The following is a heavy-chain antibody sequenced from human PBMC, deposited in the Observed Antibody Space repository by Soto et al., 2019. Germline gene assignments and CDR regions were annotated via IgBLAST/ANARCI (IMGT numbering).Heavy chain of an antibody. Sequence: SETLSLTCAVSGYSISSSNWWGWIRQPPGKGLEWIGYIYYSGSTYYNPSLKSRVTMSVDTSKNQFSLKLSSVTAVDTAVYYCARTPRLPTYYYDSSGYYYGAFDIWGQGTMVT. J-gene: IGHJ3*02. CDR2: IYYSGST. CDR1: GYSISSSNW. V-gene: IGHV4-28*01. D-gene: IGHD3-22*01. CDR3: ARTPRLPTYYYDSSGYYYGAFDI.